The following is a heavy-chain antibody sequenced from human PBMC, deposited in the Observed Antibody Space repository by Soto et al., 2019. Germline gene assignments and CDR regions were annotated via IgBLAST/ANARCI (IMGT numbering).Heavy chain of an antibody. J-gene: IGHJ6*03. CDR2: ISYDGSNK. D-gene: IGHD6-25*01. V-gene: IGHV3-30*18. CDR3: AKDFSQREAAALPTTRYYYMDV. CDR1: GFTFSSYG. Sequence: GGSLRLSCAASGFTFSSYGMHWVRQAPGKGLEWVAVISYDGSNKYYADSVKGRFTISRDNSKNTLYLQMNSLRAEDTAVDYCAKDFSQREAAALPTTRYYYMDVWGKGTTVTVSS.